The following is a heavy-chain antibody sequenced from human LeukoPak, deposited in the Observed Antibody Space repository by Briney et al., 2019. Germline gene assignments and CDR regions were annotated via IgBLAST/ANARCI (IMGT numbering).Heavy chain of an antibody. D-gene: IGHD2-2*01. CDR2: ISTNGGHT. V-gene: IGHV3-64D*09. Sequence: GGSLKLSCSASGFSFSNYAMHWVRQAPGKGLEYVSAISTNGGHTYYADSVQGRFTISRDDSKNTLYLQMSSLRAEDTALYYWLKDRLGYCSSTSCYATGPFDYWGQGTLVTVSS. J-gene: IGHJ4*02. CDR3: LKDRLGYCSSTSCYATGPFDY. CDR1: GFSFSNYA.